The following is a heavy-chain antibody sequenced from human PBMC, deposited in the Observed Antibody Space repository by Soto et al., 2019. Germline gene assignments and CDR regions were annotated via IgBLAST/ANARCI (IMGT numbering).Heavy chain of an antibody. CDR1: GFSLSTSGVG. V-gene: IGHV2-5*01. CDR3: SHIRGSGLFGMDV. Sequence: QITLRESGPTLMKPTQTLTLTCAFSGFSLSTSGVGVGWIRQPPGKALEWLALIFANDDKRYSPSLMSRLTITKDTSKNQVVLTITNIDPMDTATYYCSHIRGSGLFGMDVWGPGTAVTVSS. CDR2: IFANDDK. J-gene: IGHJ6*02. D-gene: IGHD3-10*01.